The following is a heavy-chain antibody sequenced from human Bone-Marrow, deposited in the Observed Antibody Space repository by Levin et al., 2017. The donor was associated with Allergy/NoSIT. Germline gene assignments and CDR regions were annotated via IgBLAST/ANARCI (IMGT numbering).Heavy chain of an antibody. CDR2: ILFSGTT. Sequence: PSQTLSLTCTVSGAGIETCDFYWTWLRQSPGKGLEWIGSILFSGTTYYNPSLERRLTMNVDSSTKTFSLRLWSVTVADTALYFCARQRYVDWRWGWFFDVWGSGALITVSS. CDR1: GAGIETCDFY. J-gene: IGHJ2*01. V-gene: IGHV4-39*01. CDR3: ARQRYVDWRWGWFFDV. D-gene: IGHD3-9*01.